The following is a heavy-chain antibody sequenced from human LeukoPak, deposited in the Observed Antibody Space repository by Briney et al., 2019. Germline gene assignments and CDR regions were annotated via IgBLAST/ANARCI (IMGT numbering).Heavy chain of an antibody. CDR1: GFTFSSYA. D-gene: IGHD3-16*01. CDR2: ISGSGGST. J-gene: IGHJ4*02. V-gene: IGHV3-23*01. Sequence: GRSLRLSCAASGFTFSSYAMSWVRQAPGKGLEWVSAISGSGGSTYYADSVKGRFTISRDNSENTLYLQMNSLRAEDTAVYYCASKPYTWEDYWGQGTLVTVSS. CDR3: ASKPYTWEDY.